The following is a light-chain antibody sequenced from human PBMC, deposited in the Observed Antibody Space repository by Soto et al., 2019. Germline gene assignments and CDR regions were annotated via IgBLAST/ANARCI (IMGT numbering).Light chain of an antibody. J-gene: IGKJ4*01. V-gene: IGKV1-39*01. CDR1: QSIDNF. CDR3: QQTYTTPLT. CDR2: AAS. Sequence: DIQMTQSPSSLSASVVDRVTITCRPSQSIDNFLNWYQQKPGKAPNLLIYAASSLQSGVSSRFSGSGSGTDFTLTISSLQPEDFATYFCQQTYTTPLTFGGGTKVDIK.